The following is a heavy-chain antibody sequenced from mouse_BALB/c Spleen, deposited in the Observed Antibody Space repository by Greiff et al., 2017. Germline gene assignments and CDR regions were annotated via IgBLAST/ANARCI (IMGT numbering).Heavy chain of an antibody. Sequence: EVQLVESGGGLVKPGGSLKLSCAASVFTFSSYAMSCVRQTPEKRLEWVATISSGGSYTYYPDSVKGRFTISRDNAKNTLYLQMSSLRSEDTAMYYCARDGNYGYYAMDYWGQGTSVTVSS. D-gene: IGHD2-1*01. J-gene: IGHJ4*01. CDR2: ISSGGSYT. CDR1: VFTFSSYA. V-gene: IGHV5-9-3*01. CDR3: ARDGNYGYYAMDY.